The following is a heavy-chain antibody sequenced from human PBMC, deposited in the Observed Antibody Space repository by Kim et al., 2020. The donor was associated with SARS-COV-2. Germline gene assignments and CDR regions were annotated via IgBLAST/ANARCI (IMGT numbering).Heavy chain of an antibody. D-gene: IGHD3-3*01. CDR3: ARLKRITIFGVVIEGPFDI. CDR2: IYPGDSDT. J-gene: IGHJ3*02. CDR1: GYSFTSYW. Sequence: GESLKISCKGSGYSFTSYWIGWVRQMPGKGLEWMGIIYPGDSDTRYSPSFQGQVTISADKSISTAYLQWSSLKASDTAMHYCARLKRITIFGVVIEGPFDIWGQGTMVTVSS. V-gene: IGHV5-51*01.